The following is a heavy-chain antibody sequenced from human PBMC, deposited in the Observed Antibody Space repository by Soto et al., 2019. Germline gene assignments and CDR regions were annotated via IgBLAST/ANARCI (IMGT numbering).Heavy chain of an antibody. D-gene: IGHD2-15*01. Sequence: SETLSLTCTVSGGSISSYYWSWIRQPPGKGLEWIGYIYYSGSTNYNPSLKSRVTISVDTSKNQFSLKLSSVTAADTAVYYCARELPALGYCSGGSCAWYYFDYWGQGTLVTVSS. J-gene: IGHJ4*02. V-gene: IGHV4-59*01. CDR2: IYYSGST. CDR3: ARELPALGYCSGGSCAWYYFDY. CDR1: GGSISSYY.